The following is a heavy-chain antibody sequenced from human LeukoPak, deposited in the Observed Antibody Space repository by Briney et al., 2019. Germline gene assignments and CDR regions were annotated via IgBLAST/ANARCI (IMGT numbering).Heavy chain of an antibody. Sequence: SETLSLTCTVYGGSISSYYWSWIRQPPGKGLEWIGDLYYSGSTNYNPSLKSRVTISVDTSKNQFSLKLSSVTAADTAVYYCARVQAYGGKGYFDYWGQGTLVTVSS. V-gene: IGHV4-59*01. CDR3: ARVQAYGGKGYFDY. CDR2: LYYSGST. D-gene: IGHD4-23*01. J-gene: IGHJ4*02. CDR1: GGSISSYY.